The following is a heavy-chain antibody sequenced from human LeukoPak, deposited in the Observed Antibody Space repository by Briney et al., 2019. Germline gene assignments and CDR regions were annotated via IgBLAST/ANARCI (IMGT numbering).Heavy chain of an antibody. D-gene: IGHD6-19*01. CDR1: GFTFTSYA. V-gene: IGHV4-34*08. Sequence: GSLRLSCAASGFTFTSYAMNWIRQPPGKGLEWIGEINHSGSTNYNPSLKSRVTISVDTSKNQFSLKLSSVTAADTAVYYYCRGVKGCQRGHSSGWCYFDYWGQGTLVTVSS. CDR2: INHSGST. CDR3: CRGVKGCQRGHSSGWCYFDY. J-gene: IGHJ4*02.